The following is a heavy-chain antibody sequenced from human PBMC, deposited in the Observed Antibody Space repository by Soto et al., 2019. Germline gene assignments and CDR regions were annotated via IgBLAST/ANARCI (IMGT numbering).Heavy chain of an antibody. CDR3: AKDRGYSGYDPFFDY. CDR1: GFTFSSYA. D-gene: IGHD5-12*01. V-gene: IGHV3-23*01. CDR2: ISGSGGST. J-gene: IGHJ4*02. Sequence: GGSLRLSCAASGFTFSSYAMSWVRQAPGKGLEWVSAISGSGGSTYYADTVKGRFTISRDNSKNTLYLQMNSLRAEDTAVYYFAKDRGYSGYDPFFDYWGQGTLVTVSS.